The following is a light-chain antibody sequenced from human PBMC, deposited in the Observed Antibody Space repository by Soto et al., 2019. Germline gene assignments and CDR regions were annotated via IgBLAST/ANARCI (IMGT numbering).Light chain of an antibody. CDR1: SDIGNYNL. J-gene: IGLJ1*01. CDR3: ASYAGSRTYV. Sequence: QSVVTQPASVSGSPGQSVTISCSGSDIGNYNLVSWYQHLPGRAPKLLIFEVTMRPSGISDRFSGSKSASTASLTTSGLQAEDEGDYYCASYAGSRTYVFGSGTKLTVL. CDR2: EVT. V-gene: IGLV2-23*02.